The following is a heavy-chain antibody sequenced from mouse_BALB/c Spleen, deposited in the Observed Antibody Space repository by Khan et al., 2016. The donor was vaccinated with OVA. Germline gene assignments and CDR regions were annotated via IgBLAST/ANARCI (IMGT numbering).Heavy chain of an antibody. J-gene: IGHJ4*01. Sequence: VQLQESGPGLAAPSQSLSITCTISGFSLTTYGVHWVRQPPGKGLEWMVVIWSDGTTNYNSALKSRLTITKDNLQRQVFLKMNSLQNDDTAIYFCARQPYYHYNIMDYWGQGTSVTVSS. D-gene: IGHD2-10*01. CDR1: GFSLTTYG. CDR3: ARQPYYHYNIMDY. V-gene: IGHV2-6-1*01. CDR2: IWSDGTT.